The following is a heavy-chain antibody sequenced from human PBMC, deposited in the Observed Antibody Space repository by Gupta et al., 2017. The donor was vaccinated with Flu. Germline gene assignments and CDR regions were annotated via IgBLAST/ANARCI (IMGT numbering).Heavy chain of an antibody. CDR3: ARHGKLGYSNSWYDY. V-gene: IGHV5-51*01. D-gene: IGHD6-13*01. CDR2: MYPGDSDT. J-gene: IGHJ4*02. Sequence: QVPVKGQEWVGPMYPGDSDTSYSPSFQGQVTISADKSIATAYLQWSSLKAAGTAIYYCARHGKLGYSNSWYDYWGQGTLVTVSS.